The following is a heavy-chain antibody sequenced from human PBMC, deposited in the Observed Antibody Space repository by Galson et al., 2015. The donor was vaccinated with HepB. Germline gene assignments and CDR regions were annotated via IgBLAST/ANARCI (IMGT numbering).Heavy chain of an antibody. V-gene: IGHV3-30*04. Sequence: SLRLSCAASGFTFSSYAMHWVRQAPGKGLEWVAVISYDGSNKYYADSVKGRFTISRDNSKNTLYLQMNSLRAEDTAVYYCARGGITMVRGVTGFDYWGQGTLVTVSS. CDR1: GFTFSSYA. CDR2: ISYDGSNK. D-gene: IGHD3-10*01. CDR3: ARGGITMVRGVTGFDY. J-gene: IGHJ4*02.